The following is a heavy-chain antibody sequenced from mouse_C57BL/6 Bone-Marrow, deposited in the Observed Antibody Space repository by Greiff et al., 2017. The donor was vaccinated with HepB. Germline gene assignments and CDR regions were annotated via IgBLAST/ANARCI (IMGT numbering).Heavy chain of an antibody. CDR2: ISSGGSYT. D-gene: IGHD2-4*01. J-gene: IGHJ3*01. CDR3: ARPYDYSFAY. Sequence: EVKLVDSGGDLVKPGGSLKLSCAASGFTFSSYGMSWVRQTPDKRLEWVATISSGGSYTYYPDSVKGRFTISRDNAKNTLYLQMSSLKSEDTAMYYCARPYDYSFAYWGQGTLVTVSA. V-gene: IGHV5-6*02. CDR1: GFTFSSYG.